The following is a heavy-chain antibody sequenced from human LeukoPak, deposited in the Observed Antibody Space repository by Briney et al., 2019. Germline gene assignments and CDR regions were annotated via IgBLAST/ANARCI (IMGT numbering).Heavy chain of an antibody. CDR3: ARWDFGAFDI. J-gene: IGHJ3*02. CDR2: INHSGST. CDR1: GGSFSGYY. V-gene: IGHV4-34*01. Sequence: SETLSLTCAVYGGSFSGYYWSWIRQPPGKGLEWIGEINHSGSTNYNPSLKSRVTISVDTSKNQFSLKLSSVTAADTAVYYCARWDFGAFDIWGQGTMVTVSS. D-gene: IGHD1-26*01.